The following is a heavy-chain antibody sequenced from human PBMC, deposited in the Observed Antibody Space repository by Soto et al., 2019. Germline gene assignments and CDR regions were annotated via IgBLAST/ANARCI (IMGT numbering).Heavy chain of an antibody. CDR2: INPSGGST. Sequence: QVQLVQSGAEVKKPGASVKVSCKASGYTFTSYYMHWVRQAPGQGLEWMGIINPSGGSTSYAQKFQGRVTMTRDTSTSTVYMELSSLRSEDTAVYYCARDRVMITFGGVIDPRNIDAFDIWGQGTMVTVSS. CDR1: GYTFTSYY. J-gene: IGHJ3*02. D-gene: IGHD3-16*02. CDR3: ARDRVMITFGGVIDPRNIDAFDI. V-gene: IGHV1-46*01.